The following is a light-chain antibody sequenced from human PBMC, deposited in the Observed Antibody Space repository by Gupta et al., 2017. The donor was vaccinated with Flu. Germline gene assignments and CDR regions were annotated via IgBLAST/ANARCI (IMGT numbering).Light chain of an antibody. CDR2: ENN. J-gene: IGLJ3*02. Sequence: QSVLTQPPSVSAAPGQKVTISCSGSSSNIGNNYVSWYQHLPGAAPKLLIYENNKRRSVIPDRFSGSKCGTSATVGTTGLQTGDEADYYCDTGDSIRSARVFGGGTKLTVL. CDR3: DTGDSIRSARV. V-gene: IGLV1-51*02. CDR1: SSNIGNNY.